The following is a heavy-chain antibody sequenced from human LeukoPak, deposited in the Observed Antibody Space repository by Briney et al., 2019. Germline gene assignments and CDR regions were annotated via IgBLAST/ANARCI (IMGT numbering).Heavy chain of an antibody. CDR3: LSSAPTEGFDY. D-gene: IGHD5/OR15-5a*01. CDR2: INPSGGST. J-gene: IGHJ4*02. V-gene: IGHV1-46*01. CDR1: GYTLTELS. Sequence: ASVKVSCKVSGYTLTELSMHWVRQAPGQGLEWMGIINPSGGSTSYAQKFQGRVTMTRDTSTSTVYMELSSLRSEDTAVYYCLSSAPTEGFDYWGQGTLVTVSS.